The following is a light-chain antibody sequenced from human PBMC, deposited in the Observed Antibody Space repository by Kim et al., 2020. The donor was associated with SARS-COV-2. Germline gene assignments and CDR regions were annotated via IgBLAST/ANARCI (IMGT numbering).Light chain of an antibody. CDR2: NGS. Sequence: EVVLTQSPDTLSFSPGERATLSCRASHDLSSYFAWYQLKPGQAPRLLIYNGSYRPSGIPARFSGSGSGPHFTLTISSLEPEDSAVYFCHLRSNWPLSIAFGQGTRLEIK. CDR3: HLRSNWPLSIA. J-gene: IGKJ5*01. CDR1: HDLSSY. V-gene: IGKV3-11*01.